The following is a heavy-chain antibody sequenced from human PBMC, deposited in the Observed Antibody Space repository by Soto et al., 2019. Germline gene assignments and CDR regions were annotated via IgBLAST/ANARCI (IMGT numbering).Heavy chain of an antibody. V-gene: IGHV4-34*01. Sequence: SETLSLTCAVYGGSFSGYYWSWIRQPPGKGLEWIGEINHSGSTNYNPSLKSRVTISVDTSKNQFSLKLSSVTAADTAVYYCARGRSSSWYRRDWFDPWGQGTLVT. D-gene: IGHD6-13*01. J-gene: IGHJ5*02. CDR3: ARGRSSSWYRRDWFDP. CDR1: GGSFSGYY. CDR2: INHSGST.